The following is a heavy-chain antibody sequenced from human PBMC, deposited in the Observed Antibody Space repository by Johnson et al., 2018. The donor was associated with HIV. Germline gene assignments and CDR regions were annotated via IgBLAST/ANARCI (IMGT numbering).Heavy chain of an antibody. CDR2: IRYDGGNK. CDR1: GFTFSSYW. CDR3: ARDGTSRGGAFDI. V-gene: IGHV3-33*08. D-gene: IGHD6-13*01. J-gene: IGHJ3*02. Sequence: QVQLVESGGGVVQPGRSLRLSCAASGFTFSSYWMSWVRQAPGKGLEWVAFIRYDGGNKDYAGSVKGRFTISRDNSQNTLYLQMNSLRAEDTAVYYCARDGTSRGGAFDIWGQGTMVTVSS.